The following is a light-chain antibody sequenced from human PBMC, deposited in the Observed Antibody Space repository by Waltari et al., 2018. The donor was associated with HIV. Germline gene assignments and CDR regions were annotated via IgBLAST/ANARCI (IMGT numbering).Light chain of an antibody. CDR1: DNDFDVYNF. J-gene: IGLJ2*01. CDR3: ALFTDDSTLL. Sequence: SAVTQPASVSGLPGQSITISCTGDDNDFDVYNFVSWYQQHPGKLPRLILFDFDSRASGIPARFSGSRSGHTASLNISGLRAEDEADYYCALFTDDSTLLFGGGTKVTVL. V-gene: IGLV2-14*03. CDR2: DFD.